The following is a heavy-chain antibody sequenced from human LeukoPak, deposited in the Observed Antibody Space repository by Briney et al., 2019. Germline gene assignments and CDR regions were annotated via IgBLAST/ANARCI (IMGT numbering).Heavy chain of an antibody. Sequence: GGSLRLSCAASGFTFSDYYMTWIRQATGKGLEWVSSIYNSGSTIAYADSVKGRFTISRDNAKNSLFLQMSSLRVEDTAVYYCARGRYSNTWWGQGTLVTVSS. V-gene: IGHV3-11*01. CDR3: ARGRYSNTW. CDR1: GFTFSDYY. CDR2: IYNSGSTI. D-gene: IGHD5-12*01. J-gene: IGHJ4*02.